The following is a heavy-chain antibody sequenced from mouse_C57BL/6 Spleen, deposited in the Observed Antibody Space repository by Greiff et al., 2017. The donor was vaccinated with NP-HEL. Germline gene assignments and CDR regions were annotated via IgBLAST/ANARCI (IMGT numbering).Heavy chain of an antibody. D-gene: IGHD2-12*01. CDR2: ISYDGSN. V-gene: IGHV3-6*01. CDR3: AREALYDNYAMDY. J-gene: IGHJ4*01. Sequence: VQLQQSGPGLVKPSQSLSLTCSVTGYSITSGYYWNWIRQFPGNKLEWMGYISYDGSNNYNPSLKNRISITRDTSKNQFFLKLNSVTTEDTATYYCAREALYDNYAMDYWGQGTSVTVSS. CDR1: GYSITSGYY.